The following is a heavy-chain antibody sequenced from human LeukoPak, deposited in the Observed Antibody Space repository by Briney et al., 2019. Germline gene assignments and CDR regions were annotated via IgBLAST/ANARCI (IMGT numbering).Heavy chain of an antibody. CDR1: GYSISSGYY. Sequence: SETLSLTCTVSGYSISSGYYWGWIRQPPGKGLEWIGSIYHSGSTNYNPSLKSRVTISVDKSKNQFSLKLSSVTAADTAVYYCARLGITMVPGPDYWGQGTLVTVSS. CDR3: ARLGITMVPGPDY. CDR2: IYHSGST. V-gene: IGHV4-38-2*02. J-gene: IGHJ4*02. D-gene: IGHD3-10*01.